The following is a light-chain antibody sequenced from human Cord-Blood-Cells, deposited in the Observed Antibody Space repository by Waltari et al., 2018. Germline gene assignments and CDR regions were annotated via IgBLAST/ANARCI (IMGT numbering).Light chain of an antibody. CDR3: QQSYSTPPT. V-gene: IGKV1-39*01. CDR1: QSISSY. CDR2: AAS. Sequence: DIQMTQSPSSLSASVGDRVTITCRASQSISSYLNWYQQKPGKAPKLLIYAASSLQSGVPSRFSGSGSGTDFTLTISSLQPKDFATYYCQQSYSTPPTFGQGTKVENK. J-gene: IGKJ1*01.